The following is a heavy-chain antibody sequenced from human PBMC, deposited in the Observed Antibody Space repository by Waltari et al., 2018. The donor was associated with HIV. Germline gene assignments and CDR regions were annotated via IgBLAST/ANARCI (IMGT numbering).Heavy chain of an antibody. J-gene: IGHJ6*02. CDR3: ARGGTGYGMDV. Sequence: QVQLQESGPGLVKPSQTLSLTCTVSGGSISSGSYYWSWIRQPAGKGLEWSGRIYTSGSNNYNPSLKSRVTISVEPSKNQFSLKLSSVTAADPAVYYCARGGTGYGMDVWGQGTTVTVSS. CDR1: GGSISSGSYY. CDR2: IYTSGSN. V-gene: IGHV4-61*02.